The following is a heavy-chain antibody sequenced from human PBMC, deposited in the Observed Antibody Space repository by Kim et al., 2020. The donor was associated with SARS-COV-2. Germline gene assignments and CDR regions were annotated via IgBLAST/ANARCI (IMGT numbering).Heavy chain of an antibody. V-gene: IGHV3-30*04. Sequence: GGSLRLSCAASGFTFSSYAMHWVRQAPGKGLEWVAVISYDGSNKYYADSVKGRFTISRDNSKNTLYLQMNSLRAEDTAVYYCAREASVRGAPRLYYYYGMDVWGQGTTVTVSS. D-gene: IGHD3-10*01. CDR1: GFTFSSYA. J-gene: IGHJ6*02. CDR3: AREASVRGAPRLYYYYGMDV. CDR2: ISYDGSNK.